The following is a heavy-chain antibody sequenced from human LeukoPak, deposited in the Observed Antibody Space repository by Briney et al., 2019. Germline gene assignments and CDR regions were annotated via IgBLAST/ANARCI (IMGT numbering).Heavy chain of an antibody. V-gene: IGHV1-18*04. D-gene: IGHD3-10*01. CDR3: ARTPITMVRGKDWFDH. J-gene: IGHJ5*02. CDR1: GYTFTSYG. CDR2: ISAYNGNT. Sequence: ASVKVSCKASGYTFTSYGISWVRQAPGQGLEWMGWISAYNGNTNYAQKLQGRVTMTTDTSTSTAYMELRSLRSDDTAVYYCARTPITMVRGKDWFDHWGQGTLVTVSS.